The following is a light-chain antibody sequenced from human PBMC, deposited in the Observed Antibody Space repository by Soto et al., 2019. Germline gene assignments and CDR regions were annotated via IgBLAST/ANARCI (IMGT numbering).Light chain of an antibody. CDR3: SSYTGSNTLNVL. CDR1: SSDVGGYNY. Sequence: QSALTQPASVSGSPGQSITISCTGTSSDVGGYNYVSWYQQHPGKAPKLMIYEVSNRPSGVSNRFSGSKSGNTASLTISGLQTEDEADYYCSSYTGSNTLNVLFGGGTKLTVL. V-gene: IGLV2-14*01. J-gene: IGLJ2*01. CDR2: EVS.